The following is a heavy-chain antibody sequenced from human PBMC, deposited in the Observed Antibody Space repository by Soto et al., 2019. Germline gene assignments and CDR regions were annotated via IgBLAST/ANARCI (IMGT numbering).Heavy chain of an antibody. V-gene: IGHV1-69*13. J-gene: IGHJ4*02. CDR3: ARCIGSRGYYGSVTHLDY. CDR1: GGTLSSYA. CDR2: IIPIFGTA. Sequence: SVKVSCKASGGTLSSYAICWVRQEPGKGLEWMGGIIPIFGTANYAQKFQGRVTITADESTSTAYMELSSLRSEDTAVYYCARCIGSRGYYGSVTHLDYLGQGTLVTVSS. D-gene: IGHD3-10*01.